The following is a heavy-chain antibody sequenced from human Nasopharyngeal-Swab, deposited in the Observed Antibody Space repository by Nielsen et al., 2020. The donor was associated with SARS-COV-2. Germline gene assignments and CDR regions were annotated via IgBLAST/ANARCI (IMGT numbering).Heavy chain of an antibody. CDR1: GFTFDDYA. Sequence: LSLTCAASGFTFDDYAMHWVRQAPGKGLEWVSGISWNSGSIGYADSVKGRFTISRDNAKNSLYLQMNSLRAEDTALYYCAPLTPMDVWGKGTTVTVSS. V-gene: IGHV3-9*01. J-gene: IGHJ6*03. CDR3: APLTPMDV. CDR2: ISWNSGSI.